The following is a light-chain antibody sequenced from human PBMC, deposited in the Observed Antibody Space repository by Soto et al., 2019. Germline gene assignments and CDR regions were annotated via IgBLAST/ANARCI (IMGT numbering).Light chain of an antibody. J-gene: IGKJ1*01. CDR2: DAS. CDR1: QSVSSY. Sequence: EIVLTQSPATVSLSPGERATLSGMASQSVSSYLAWYQQKPGQAPRLLIYDASNRATGIPARFSGSGSGTDSTLTISSLEPEDFAVYYCQQRSNWPPTFGQGTKVDIK. CDR3: QQRSNWPPT. V-gene: IGKV3-11*01.